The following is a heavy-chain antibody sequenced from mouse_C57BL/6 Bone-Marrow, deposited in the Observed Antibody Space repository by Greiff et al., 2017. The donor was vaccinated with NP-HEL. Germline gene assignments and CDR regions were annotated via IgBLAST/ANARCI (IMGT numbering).Heavy chain of an antibody. J-gene: IGHJ3*01. CDR2: ISYDGTN. Sequence: ESGPGLVKPSQSLSLTCSVSGYSITSGYYWNWIRQFPGNKLEWMGYISYDGTNNYNPSLKNRISITRDTSKNQFILKLNSVTTEDTATYYCARDFGRTVAYWGQGTLVTVSA. V-gene: IGHV3-6*01. CDR3: ARDFGRTVAY. CDR1: GYSITSGYY.